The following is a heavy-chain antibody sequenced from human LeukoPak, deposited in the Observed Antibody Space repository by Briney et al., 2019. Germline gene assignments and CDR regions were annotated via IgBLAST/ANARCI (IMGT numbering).Heavy chain of an antibody. Sequence: GGSLRLSCAASGFIFSTYPMHWVRQAPGKGLEWVAVISYDGSNKYYADSVKGRFTISRDNSKNTLYLQMNSLRAEDTAVYYCARDLKPRWDIVVVVAAFDYWGQGTLVTVSS. J-gene: IGHJ4*02. V-gene: IGHV3-30-3*01. CDR3: ARDLKPRWDIVVVVAAFDY. CDR2: ISYDGSNK. D-gene: IGHD2-15*01. CDR1: GFIFSTYP.